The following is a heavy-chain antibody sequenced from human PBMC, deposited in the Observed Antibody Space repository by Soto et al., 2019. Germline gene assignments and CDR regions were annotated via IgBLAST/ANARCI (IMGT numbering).Heavy chain of an antibody. J-gene: IGHJ6*02. CDR1: GFTFSNAW. CDR3: TTDHLGYCSSTSCLRLMVYGMDV. D-gene: IGHD2-2*01. CDR2: IKSKTDGGTT. V-gene: IGHV3-15*07. Sequence: GGSLRLSCAASGFTFSNAWMNWVRQAPGKGLEWVGRIKSKTDGGTTDYAAPVKGRFTISRDDSKNTLYLQMNSLKTEDTAVYYCTTDHLGYCSSTSCLRLMVYGMDVWGQGTTVTVSS.